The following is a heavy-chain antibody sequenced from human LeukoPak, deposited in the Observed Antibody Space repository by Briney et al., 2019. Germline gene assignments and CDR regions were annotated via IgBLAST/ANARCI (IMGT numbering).Heavy chain of an antibody. V-gene: IGHV3-23*01. CDR2: ISGSGGST. CDR1: GFTFSSYG. D-gene: IGHD3-10*01. CDR3: AGDYGSGSYFYYMDV. J-gene: IGHJ6*03. Sequence: GGSLRLSCAASGFTFSSYGMSWVRQAPGKGLEWVSAISGSGGSTYYADSVKGRFTISRDNSKNTLYLQMNSLRAEDTAVYYCAGDYGSGSYFYYMDVWGKGTTVTISS.